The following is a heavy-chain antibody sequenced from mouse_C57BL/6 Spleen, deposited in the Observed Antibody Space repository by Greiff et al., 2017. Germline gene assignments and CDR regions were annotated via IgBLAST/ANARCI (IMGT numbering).Heavy chain of an antibody. CDR3: AEGNYYGSSYNYAMDY. J-gene: IGHJ4*01. Sequence: VQLQQPGTELVKPGASVKLSCKASGYTFTSYWMHWVKQRPGQGLEWIGNINPSNGGTNYNEKFKSKATLTVDKSSSTAYMQLSSLTSEDSAVYYCAEGNYYGSSYNYAMDYWGQGTSVTVSS. CDR2: INPSNGGT. D-gene: IGHD1-1*01. CDR1: GYTFTSYW. V-gene: IGHV1-53*01.